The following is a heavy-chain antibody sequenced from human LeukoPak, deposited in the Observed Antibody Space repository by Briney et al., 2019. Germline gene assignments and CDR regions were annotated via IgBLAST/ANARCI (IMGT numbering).Heavy chain of an antibody. D-gene: IGHD3-22*01. CDR1: GGTFRNYG. J-gene: IGHJ5*02. CDR3: SRLLRSSPRDP. V-gene: IGHV1-69*15. CDR2: IIPIFGTP. Sequence: GSSVKVSCKASGGTFRNYGITWVRQAPGQGLEWMGTIIPIFGTPNHAQNFQGRVTITADESMSTAYMELSSLRSEDTAVYYCSRLLRSSPRDPWGQGTLATVSS.